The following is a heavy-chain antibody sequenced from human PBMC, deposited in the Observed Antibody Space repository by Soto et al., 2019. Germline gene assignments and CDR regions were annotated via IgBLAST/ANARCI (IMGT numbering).Heavy chain of an antibody. V-gene: IGHV3-30*03. D-gene: IGHD3-10*02. J-gene: IGHJ4*02. CDR1: GFVCSSNV. Sequence: LXLTCVGPGFVCSSNVMHWVRQTPGKGLEWVAFMSYDGSDTFYADSVKGRFTISRDNSKNTLFLHMSNLRAEDTAMYYCTIVRVADSALDHWGQGPLVTVSS. CDR2: MSYDGSDT. CDR3: TIVRVADSALDH.